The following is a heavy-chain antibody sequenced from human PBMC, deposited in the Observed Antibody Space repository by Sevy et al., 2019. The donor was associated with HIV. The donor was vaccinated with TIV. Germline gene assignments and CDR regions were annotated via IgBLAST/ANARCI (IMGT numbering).Heavy chain of an antibody. CDR3: AAGAFHSRY. CDR1: GFTFSDSW. Sequence: GGSLRLSCAASGFTFSDSWMTWVRQGPGKGLEWVPNINQDGSDKYYVDSVRGRFTISRDNAKNSLYLQMNSLGVEDTLSYCVAAGAFHSRYWGQGSLVTVSS. CDR2: INQDGSDK. V-gene: IGHV3-7*01. D-gene: IGHD3-10*02. J-gene: IGHJ4*02.